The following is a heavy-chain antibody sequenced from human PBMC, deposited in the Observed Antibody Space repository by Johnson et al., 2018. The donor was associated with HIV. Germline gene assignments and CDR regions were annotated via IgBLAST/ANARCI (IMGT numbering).Heavy chain of an antibody. CDR3: ARASGYYLSDAFDI. V-gene: IGHV3-13*01. J-gene: IGHJ3*02. D-gene: IGHD3-22*01. CDR1: GFTFSSYD. Sequence: VQLVESGGGLVQPGGSLRLSCAASGFTFSSYDMHWVRQATGKGLEWVSAIGTAGDTYYPGSVKGRFIISRENAKNSLYLQMNSLRAGDTAVYYCARASGYYLSDAFDIWGQGTMVTVSS. CDR2: IGTAGDT.